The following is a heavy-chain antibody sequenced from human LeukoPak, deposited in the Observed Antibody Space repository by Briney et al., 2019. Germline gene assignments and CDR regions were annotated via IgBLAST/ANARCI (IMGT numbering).Heavy chain of an antibody. J-gene: IGHJ4*02. V-gene: IGHV1-69*04. CDR2: IIPILGIA. Sequence: GASVKVSCKASGGTFSSYAISWVRQAPGQGLEWMGRIIPILGIANYAQKFQGRVTITADKSTSTAYMELSSLRSEDTAVYYCARDRVGGYGPLDYWGQGTLVTVSS. CDR3: ARDRVGGYGPLDY. CDR1: GGTFSSYA. D-gene: IGHD5-12*01.